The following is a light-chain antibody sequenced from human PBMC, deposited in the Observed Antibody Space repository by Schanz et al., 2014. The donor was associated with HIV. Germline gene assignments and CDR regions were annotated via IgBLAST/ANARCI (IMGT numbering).Light chain of an antibody. J-gene: IGLJ1*01. CDR2: DDS. CDR3: NSYSHSNTYV. CDR1: SSDVGAYNY. V-gene: IGLV2-14*01. Sequence: QSALTQPPSASGSPGQSVTISCTGTSSDVGAYNYVSWYQQHPGKAPKLMISDDSRRPSGVSNRFSGSKSGNTASLTISGLQPEDEADYYCNSYSHSNTYVFGSGIKLTVL.